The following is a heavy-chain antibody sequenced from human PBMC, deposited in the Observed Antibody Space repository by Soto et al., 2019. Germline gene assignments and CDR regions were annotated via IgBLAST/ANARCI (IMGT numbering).Heavy chain of an antibody. CDR3: ARIVATTILDQYYFDY. V-gene: IGHV4-39*01. J-gene: IGHJ4*02. CDR1: GGSISSSSYY. CDR2: IYYSGST. D-gene: IGHD5-12*01. Sequence: LSLTCTVSGGSISSSSYYWGWIRQPPGKGLEWIGSIYYSGSTYYNPSLKSRVTISVGTSKNQFSLKLSSVTAADTAVYYCARIVATTILDQYYFDYWGQGTLVTVSS.